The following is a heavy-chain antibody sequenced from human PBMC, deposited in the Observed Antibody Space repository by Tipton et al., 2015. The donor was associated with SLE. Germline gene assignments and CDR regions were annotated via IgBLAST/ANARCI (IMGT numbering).Heavy chain of an antibody. D-gene: IGHD6-6*01. Sequence: TLSLTCTVSGGSISSGEHYWSWIRQPPGKGLEWIGFIYYSGSTNYNPSLKSRVTISVDTSKNQFSLRLTSVTAPDTAVFYCARGPGTSSSHWGQGTLVTVSS. CDR2: IYYSGST. V-gene: IGHV4-61*08. CDR3: ARGPGTSSSH. CDR1: GGSISSGEHY. J-gene: IGHJ4*02.